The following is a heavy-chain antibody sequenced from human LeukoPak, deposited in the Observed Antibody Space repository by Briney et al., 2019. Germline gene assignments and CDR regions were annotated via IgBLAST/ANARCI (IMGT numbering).Heavy chain of an antibody. V-gene: IGHV3-23*01. CDR3: AKGVLFCGGDCYSMPFDY. CDR2: ISGSGGST. D-gene: IGHD2-21*02. J-gene: IGHJ4*02. CDR1: GGSFSGYY. Sequence: PSETLSLTCAVYGGSFSGYYWSWVRQAPGKGLEWVSAISGSGGSTYYADSVKGRFTISRDNSKNTLYLQMNSLRAEDTAVYYCAKGVLFCGGDCYSMPFDYWGQGTLVTVSS.